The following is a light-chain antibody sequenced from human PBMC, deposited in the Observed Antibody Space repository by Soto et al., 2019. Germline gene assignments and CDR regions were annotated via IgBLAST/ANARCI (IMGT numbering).Light chain of an antibody. CDR3: QQYGSSPRT. J-gene: IGKJ1*01. Sequence: EIVLTQSPATLSVSPGETATLSCRASHSIISTYLAWFQLKPGLAPRLLIYGSSNRATGIPDRFSGSGSGTDFTLTISRLEPEDFAVYYCQQYGSSPRTFGQGTKVEIK. CDR2: GSS. CDR1: HSIISTY. V-gene: IGKV3-20*01.